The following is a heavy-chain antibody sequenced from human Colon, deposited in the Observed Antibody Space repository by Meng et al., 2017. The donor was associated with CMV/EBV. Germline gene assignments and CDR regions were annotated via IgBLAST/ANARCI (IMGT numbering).Heavy chain of an antibody. CDR3: ARHSLTILTD. J-gene: IGHJ4*02. V-gene: IGHV2-5*02. Sequence: ITFPELVPSLVNPPQTSSLACTLSGFSLTTNGAGVSWVRQHPGKAPELLALLHWDDDKRYSPSLKNRLNITKDTSKNQVVLSMTDLDPADTGTFYCARHSLTILTDWGQGALVTVSS. D-gene: IGHD2-8*02. CDR2: LHWDDDK. CDR1: GFSLTTNGAG.